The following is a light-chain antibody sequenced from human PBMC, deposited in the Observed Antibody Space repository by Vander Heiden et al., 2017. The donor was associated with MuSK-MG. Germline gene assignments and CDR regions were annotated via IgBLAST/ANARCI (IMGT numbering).Light chain of an antibody. CDR1: QSVSSN. Sequence: EIVMTHSPHTLSVSPGERVTLSCRASQSVSSNLAWYQQKPGQAPRLLIYGAFTRAAGNPVRFSGSGYGTEFTLTISSRQPEDFAAYYCQQHCNRHPWTFGQGTQVEIK. CDR2: GAF. V-gene: IGKV3-15*01. J-gene: IGKJ1*01. CDR3: QQHCNRHPWT.